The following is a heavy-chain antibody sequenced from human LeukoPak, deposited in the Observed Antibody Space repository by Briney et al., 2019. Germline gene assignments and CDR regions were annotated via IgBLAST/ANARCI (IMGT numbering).Heavy chain of an antibody. D-gene: IGHD3-22*01. J-gene: IGHJ4*02. CDR1: GDTFSSYA. V-gene: IGHV1-69*13. CDR3: ARGEREYYYDSSGYYDY. Sequence: RASVKVSCKASGDTFSSYAISWVRQAPGQGLEWMGGIIPIFGTANYAQKFQGRVTITADESTSTAYMELSSLRSEDTAVYYCARGEREYYYDSSGYYDYWGQGTLVTVSS. CDR2: IIPIFGTA.